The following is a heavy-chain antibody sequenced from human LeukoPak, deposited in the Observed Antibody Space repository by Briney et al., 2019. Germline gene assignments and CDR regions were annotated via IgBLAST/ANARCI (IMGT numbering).Heavy chain of an antibody. CDR3: AKGRRSANWFDP. CDR2: IRYDGSNK. V-gene: IGHV3-30*02. CDR1: GFTFSSYE. J-gene: IGHJ5*02. Sequence: GGSLRLSCAASGFTFSSYEMNWVRQAPGKGLEWVAFIRYDGSNKYYADSVKGRFTISRDNSKNTLYLQMNSLRAEDTAVYYCAKGRRSANWFDPWGQGTLVTVSS.